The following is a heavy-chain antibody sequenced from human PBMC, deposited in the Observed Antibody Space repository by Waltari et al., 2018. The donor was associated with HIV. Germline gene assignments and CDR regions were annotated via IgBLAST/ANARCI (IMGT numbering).Heavy chain of an antibody. V-gene: IGHV3-23*01. D-gene: IGHD5-12*01. CDR2: VRDVDST. CDR1: GFSFSNYA. J-gene: IGHJ4*02. Sequence: EVQLLESGGGVVQPGGSLRLSCAASGFSFSNYAMSWVRQAPGEGLEWVAVVRDVDSTYYVDSVKGRFIISRDDSKDTLYLQMNSLRVEDTAVYYCAKDDRATRGLDNWGQGTLVTVSS. CDR3: AKDDRATRGLDN.